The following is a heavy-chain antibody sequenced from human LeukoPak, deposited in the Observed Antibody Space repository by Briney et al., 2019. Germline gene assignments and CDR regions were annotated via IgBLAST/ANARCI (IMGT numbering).Heavy chain of an antibody. Sequence: PGGSLRLSCAASGFTFSSYAMSWVRQAPGKGLEWVSAISGSGGSTYYADSVKGRFTISRDNSKNTLYLQMNSLRAEDTAVYYCAKVAELLPPAVGRDFDYWGQRTLVTVSS. J-gene: IGHJ4*02. CDR1: GFTFSSYA. CDR3: AKVAELLPPAVGRDFDY. D-gene: IGHD1-26*01. V-gene: IGHV3-23*01. CDR2: ISGSGGST.